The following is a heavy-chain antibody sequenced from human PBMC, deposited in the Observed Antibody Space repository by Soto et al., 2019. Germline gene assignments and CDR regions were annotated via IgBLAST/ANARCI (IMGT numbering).Heavy chain of an antibody. CDR3: VSKVASGDYLYATDP. CDR1: GGTFSSNT. D-gene: IGHD3-22*01. CDR2: IIPLFSTA. V-gene: IGHV1-69*06. J-gene: IGHJ5*02. Sequence: QVQLVQSGAEVKKPGSSVKISCRASGGTFSSNTINWVRQAAGQGIEWMGGIIPLFSTANYAEKFQGRITITADKSTKPEYMASRAPRSAETAVYYFVSKVASGDYLYATDPWGKAT.